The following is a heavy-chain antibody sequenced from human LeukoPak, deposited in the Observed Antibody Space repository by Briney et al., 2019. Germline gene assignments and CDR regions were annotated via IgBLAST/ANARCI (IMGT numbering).Heavy chain of an antibody. CDR3: AMGRGRYTVTTRPLDY. Sequence: ASVKVSCKASGYTFTGYYMHWVRQAPGQGLEWMGGIIPIFGTANYAQKFQGRVTITADESTSTAYMELSSLRSEDTAVYYCAMGRGRYTVTTRPLDYWGQGTLVTVSS. J-gene: IGHJ4*02. CDR2: IIPIFGTA. CDR1: GYTFTGYY. V-gene: IGHV1-69*13. D-gene: IGHD4-17*01.